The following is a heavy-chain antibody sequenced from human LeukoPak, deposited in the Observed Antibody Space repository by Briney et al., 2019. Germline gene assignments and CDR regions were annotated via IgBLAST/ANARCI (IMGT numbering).Heavy chain of an antibody. Sequence: GASVKVSCKASGGTFSSYAISWVRQAPGQGLEWMGGIIPIFGTANYAQKFQGRVTITADESTSTAYMELSSLKASDTAMYYCARHRGYSAYDPSFDYWGQGTLVTVSS. CDR1: GGTFSSYA. V-gene: IGHV1-69*13. CDR3: ARHRGYSAYDPSFDY. J-gene: IGHJ4*02. D-gene: IGHD5-12*01. CDR2: IIPIFGTA.